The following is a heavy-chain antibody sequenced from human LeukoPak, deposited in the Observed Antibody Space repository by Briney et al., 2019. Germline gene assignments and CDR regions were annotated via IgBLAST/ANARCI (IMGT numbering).Heavy chain of an antibody. CDR2: INHSGST. CDR1: GGSISGYY. Sequence: SETLSLTCTVSGGSISGYYWSWIRQPPGKGLEWIGEINHSGSTNYNPSLKSRVTISVDTSKNQFSLKLSSVTAADTAVYYCARARRYIAVAGRKKDYWGQGTLVTVSS. D-gene: IGHD6-19*01. V-gene: IGHV4-34*01. CDR3: ARARRYIAVAGRKKDY. J-gene: IGHJ4*02.